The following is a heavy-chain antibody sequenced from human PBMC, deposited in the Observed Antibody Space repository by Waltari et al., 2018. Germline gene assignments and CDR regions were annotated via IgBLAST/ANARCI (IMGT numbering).Heavy chain of an antibody. CDR2: INSDGSST. J-gene: IGHJ2*01. CDR1: GFTFSSYW. CDR3: ARGVQGRYSRSWTNWYFDL. V-gene: IGHV3-74*01. Sequence: VQLVESGGGLVQPGGSLRLSCAASGFTFSSYWMHWVRQAPGKGLVWVSRINSDGSSTSYADSVKGRFTIARDNAKNTLYLQMNSLRAEDTAVYYCARGVQGRYSRSWTNWYFDLWGRGTLVTVSS. D-gene: IGHD6-13*01.